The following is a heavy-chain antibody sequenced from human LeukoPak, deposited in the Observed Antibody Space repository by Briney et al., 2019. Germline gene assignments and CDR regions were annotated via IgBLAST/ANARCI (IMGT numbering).Heavy chain of an antibody. CDR2: IYYTGST. J-gene: IGHJ4*02. D-gene: IGHD6-13*01. Sequence: SETLSLTCTVSGGSISSYYWSWIRQPPGKGLEWIRYIYYTGSTNYNPSLKSRVTISVDTSKNQFSLKLSSVTAADTAVYYCARLVGSSWGGNYFDYWGQGTLVTVSS. CDR3: ARLVGSSWGGNYFDY. V-gene: IGHV4-59*08. CDR1: GGSISSYY.